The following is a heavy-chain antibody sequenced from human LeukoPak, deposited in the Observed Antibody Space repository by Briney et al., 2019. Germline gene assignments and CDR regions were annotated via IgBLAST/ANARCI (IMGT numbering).Heavy chain of an antibody. D-gene: IGHD2-2*01. J-gene: IGHJ6*02. CDR2: IYYSGST. CDR1: GGSVSSGSYY. Sequence: PSETLSLTCTVSGGSVSSGSYYWSWIRQPPGKGLEWIGYIYYSGSTNYNPSLKSRVTISVDTSKNQFSLKLSSVTAADTAVYYCARVSSLYYYGMDVWGQGTTVAVSS. CDR3: ARVSSLYYYGMDV. V-gene: IGHV4-61*01.